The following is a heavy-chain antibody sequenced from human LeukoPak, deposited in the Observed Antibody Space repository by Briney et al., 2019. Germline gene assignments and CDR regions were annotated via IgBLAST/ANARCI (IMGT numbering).Heavy chain of an antibody. CDR3: HYRGT. V-gene: IGHV3-48*03. CDR2: ITGDSTSI. D-gene: IGHD3-10*01. CDR1: GFTFGSSE. J-gene: IGHJ5*02. Sequence: GGSLRLSCAASGFTFGSSEINWMRQRPGREPQWVSSITGDSTSIHYEDSVRGRFTISRDRDRGKILVYLHMSSLRDEDTSVYYCHYRGTWGPGTLVTVSS.